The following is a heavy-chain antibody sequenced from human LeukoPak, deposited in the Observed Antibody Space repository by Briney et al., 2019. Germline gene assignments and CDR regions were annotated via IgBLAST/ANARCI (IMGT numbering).Heavy chain of an antibody. CDR2: IGIRGDT. J-gene: IGHJ4*02. CDR3: ARGGIQVSGIDEFDY. Sequence: GGSLRLSCAASGFIFIDYDIHWARQVIGKGLEWVSAIGIRGDTHYSGSVKGRFTISRENAESSLYLQMNSLRAEDTAVYYCARGGIQVSGIDEFDYWGQGTLVTVSS. CDR1: GFIFIDYD. V-gene: IGHV3-13*01. D-gene: IGHD6-19*01.